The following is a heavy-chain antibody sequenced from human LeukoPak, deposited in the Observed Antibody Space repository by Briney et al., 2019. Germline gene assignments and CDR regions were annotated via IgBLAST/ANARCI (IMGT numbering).Heavy chain of an antibody. CDR3: ARAGP. J-gene: IGHJ5*02. V-gene: IGHV3-48*03. CDR1: GFTFSSFE. Sequence: GGSLRLSCAASGFTFSSFEMNWVRQAPGKGLEWVSYISSTGTTTYYADYVKGRFTISRDNAKNSLYLQMNSLTAEDTAVYYCARAGPWGQGTLVTVSS. CDR2: ISSTGTTT.